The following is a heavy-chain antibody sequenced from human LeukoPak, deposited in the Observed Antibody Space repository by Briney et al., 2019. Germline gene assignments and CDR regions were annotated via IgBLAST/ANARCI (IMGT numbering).Heavy chain of an antibody. V-gene: IGHV4-39*01. CDR1: GDSISSDNSY. Sequence: SETLSLTCTVSGDSISSDNSYWGWIRQPPGKGLEWIGSMFYTGSTYYNPSLKSRVTISVDTSKNQLSLKLSSVTAADTAVYYCARHFNYYGMDVWGQGTTVTVSS. CDR2: MFYTGST. J-gene: IGHJ6*02. CDR3: ARHFNYYGMDV.